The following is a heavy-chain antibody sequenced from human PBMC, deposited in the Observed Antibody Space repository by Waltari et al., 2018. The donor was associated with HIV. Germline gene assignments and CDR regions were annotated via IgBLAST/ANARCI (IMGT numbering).Heavy chain of an antibody. J-gene: IGHJ3*02. Sequence: EVQLVESGGGLVQPGRSLRPSCTASGFTFGDYAMSWVLQAPGKGLEWVGFIRSKAYGGTTEYAASVKGRFTISRDDSKSIAYLQMNSLKTEDTAVYYCTAFTANYYGYDAFDIWGQGTMVTVSS. D-gene: IGHD3-10*01. CDR1: GFTFGDYA. CDR3: TAFTANYYGYDAFDI. CDR2: IRSKAYGGTT. V-gene: IGHV3-49*04.